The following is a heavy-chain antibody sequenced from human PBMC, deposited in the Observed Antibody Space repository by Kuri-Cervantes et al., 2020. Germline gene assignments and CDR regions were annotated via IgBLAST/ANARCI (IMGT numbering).Heavy chain of an antibody. CDR3: ARARDGGELHIWGKVQAFDI. CDR2: VNHSGDT. J-gene: IGHJ3*02. D-gene: IGHD3-16*01. V-gene: IGHV4-34*01. Sequence: SETLSLTCDVYGGSLTGYFWTWIRQSPGKGLEWIGEVNHSGDTNYNSSLKSRVTISADTSENQFSLKLSSVTAADTAVYYCARARDGGELHIWGKVQAFDIWGQGTMVTVSS. CDR1: GGSLTGYF.